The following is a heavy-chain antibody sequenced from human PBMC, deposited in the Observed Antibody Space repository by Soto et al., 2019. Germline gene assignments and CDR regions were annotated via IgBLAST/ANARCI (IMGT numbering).Heavy chain of an antibody. CDR3: ARVYGDPSGGWYDSSLDY. Sequence: GGSLRLSCAASGLTFNGYNLHWVRQAPGKGLEWVSSISSSTKYIYYADSVKGRFTISRDNVDNSLYLQMDSLRDEDTAVYYCARVYGDPSGGWYDSSLDYWGRGTLVTVSS. V-gene: IGHV3-21*01. D-gene: IGHD3-22*01. CDR1: GLTFNGYN. CDR2: ISSSTKYI. J-gene: IGHJ4*02.